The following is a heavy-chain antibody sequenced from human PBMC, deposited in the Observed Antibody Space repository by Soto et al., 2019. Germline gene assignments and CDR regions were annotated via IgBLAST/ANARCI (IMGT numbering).Heavy chain of an antibody. CDR1: GFSVGDNY. D-gene: IGHD5-12*01. J-gene: IGHJ3*01. Sequence: EVQLVESGGGLVQPGGSLRLSCAASGFSVGDNYMKWVRQAPGKGLEWVSLICSGGSTFYADSVKGRFTISRDNSKNTLFLQMNNLRVDDTAVYYCTRDRGYRWGQGTMVTVSA. V-gene: IGHV3-66*01. CDR3: TRDRGYR. CDR2: ICSGGST.